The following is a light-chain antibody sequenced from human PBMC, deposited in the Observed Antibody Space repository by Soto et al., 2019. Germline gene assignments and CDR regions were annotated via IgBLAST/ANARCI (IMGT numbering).Light chain of an antibody. V-gene: IGKV1-33*01. CDR2: DES. CDR3: QNYNSYSEA. Sequence: DLQMTQSPSSLSSSLGDSVTITCQASQDISNYLNWYQQKPGKAPKLLIYDESNLETGVPSRLSGSGSGTDFNFTISRLQPEDIATYYCQNYNSYSEACGQGTKVDIK. J-gene: IGKJ1*01. CDR1: QDISNY.